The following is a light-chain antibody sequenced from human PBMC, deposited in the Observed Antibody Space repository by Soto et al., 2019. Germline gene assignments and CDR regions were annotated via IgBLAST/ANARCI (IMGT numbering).Light chain of an antibody. Sequence: QSALTQTASVSGSPGQSITMSCTGTSSDVGGYNFVSWYQQHPGKAPKLIVHEVANRLSGVSGRFSGSKSGNTAFLTISGLQAEDEAVYYCCSHSSSITWMFGGGTMVTVL. CDR2: EVA. CDR3: CSHSSSITWM. CDR1: SSDVGGYNF. J-gene: IGLJ3*02. V-gene: IGLV2-14*03.